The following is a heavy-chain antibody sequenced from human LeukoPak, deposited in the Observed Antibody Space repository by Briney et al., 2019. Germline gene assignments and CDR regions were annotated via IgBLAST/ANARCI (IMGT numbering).Heavy chain of an antibody. CDR2: IKQDGSEK. V-gene: IGHV3-7*01. CDR1: GFTFSTYW. J-gene: IGHJ6*02. Sequence: GGSLRLSCAASGFTFSTYWMSWVRQAPGKGLEWVANIKQDGSEKYYVDSVKGRFTISRDNTKNSLYLQMSSLRAEDTAVYYCARTRRYSTSLSYYYDMDVWGQGTTVTVSS. CDR3: ARTRRYSTSLSYYYDMDV. D-gene: IGHD6-6*01.